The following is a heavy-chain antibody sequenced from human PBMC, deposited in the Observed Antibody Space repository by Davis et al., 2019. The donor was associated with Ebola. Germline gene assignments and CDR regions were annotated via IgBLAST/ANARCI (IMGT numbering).Heavy chain of an antibody. CDR1: GYNFTSYW. CDR3: ARRTVTPHWYFDL. D-gene: IGHD4-17*01. V-gene: IGHV5-51*01. CDR2: IYPGDSDT. Sequence: GESLKIPCRGSGYNFTSYWIRWVRPLPGKGLEWLWIIYPGDSDTRYSPSFKGQVTISADKSISTAYLQWSSLKASDTAMYYCARRTVTPHWYFDLWGRGTLVTVSS. J-gene: IGHJ2*01.